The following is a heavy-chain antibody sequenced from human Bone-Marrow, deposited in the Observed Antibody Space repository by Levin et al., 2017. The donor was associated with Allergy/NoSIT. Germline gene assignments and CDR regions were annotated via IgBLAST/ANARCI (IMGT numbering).Heavy chain of an antibody. V-gene: IGHV3-9*01. D-gene: IGHD6-19*01. CDR1: GFTFDDYA. Sequence: GGSLRLSCVASGFTFDDYAMHWVRQAPGKGPEWVSGISWNVGSRNYADFTTGRFTISRDNAKNSLSLQMNSLVSDDTAFYYCVRGAGDGSGWWGSYFDLWGRGTLVIVSS. CDR2: ISWNVGSR. J-gene: IGHJ5*02. CDR3: VRGAGDGSGWWGSYFDL.